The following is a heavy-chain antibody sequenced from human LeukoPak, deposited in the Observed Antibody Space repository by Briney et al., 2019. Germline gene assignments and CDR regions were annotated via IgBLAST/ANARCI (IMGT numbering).Heavy chain of an antibody. CDR2: IKQAGSEK. CDR3: ARVDDFWSGSAPHSYYYYMDL. D-gene: IGHD3-3*01. V-gene: IGHV3-7*01. J-gene: IGHJ6*03. CDR1: GFTFKNYW. Sequence: GGSLRLSCAASGFTFKNYWMTWVRQVPGKGLEWVANIKQAGSEKFYVDSVKGRFTISRDDAKKSLYLQMSSLRADDTAVYYCARVDDFWSGSAPHSYYYYMDLCGKGTTVTVSS.